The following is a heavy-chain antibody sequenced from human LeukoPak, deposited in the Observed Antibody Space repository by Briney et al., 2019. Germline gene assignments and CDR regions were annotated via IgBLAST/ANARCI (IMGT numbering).Heavy chain of an antibody. V-gene: IGHV4-59*01. CDR2: IYYSGST. Sequence: SETLSLACTVCGGSISSYYWSWIRQPPGKGLEWIGYIYYSGSTNYNPSLKSRVTISVDTSKNQFSLKLSSVTAADTAVYYCARDRRGLAPHYGMDVWGQGTTVTVSS. J-gene: IGHJ6*02. D-gene: IGHD3-16*01. CDR3: ARDRRGLAPHYGMDV. CDR1: GGSISSYY.